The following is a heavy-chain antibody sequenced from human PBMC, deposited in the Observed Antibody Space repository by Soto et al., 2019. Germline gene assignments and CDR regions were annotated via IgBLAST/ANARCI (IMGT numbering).Heavy chain of an antibody. CDR3: ARESEDLTSNFDY. J-gene: IGHJ4*02. Sequence: SGGSLRLSCAGSGFTLSDHYIDWVRQAPGKGLEWVGRSRDKPQGYSTTYAASVKGRFTASRDESKNSAYLQMNSLKTEDTAVYYCARESEDLTSNFDYWGQGTLVTVSS. CDR1: GFTLSDHY. CDR2: SRDKPQGYST. V-gene: IGHV3-72*01.